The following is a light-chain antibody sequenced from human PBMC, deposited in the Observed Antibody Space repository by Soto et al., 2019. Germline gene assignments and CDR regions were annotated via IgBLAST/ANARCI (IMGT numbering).Light chain of an antibody. CDR3: QQYDNLFT. J-gene: IGKJ3*01. Sequence: IQMTQSPSSLSASVGDRVTITCRASQSISSYLNWYQQKPGKAPKLLIYAASSLQSGVPSRFSGSGSGTDFTFTISSLQPEDIATYYCQQYDNLFTFGPGTKVDIK. CDR1: QSISSY. V-gene: IGKV1-33*01. CDR2: AAS.